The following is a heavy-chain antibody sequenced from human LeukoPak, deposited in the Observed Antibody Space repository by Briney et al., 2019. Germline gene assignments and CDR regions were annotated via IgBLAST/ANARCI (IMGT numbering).Heavy chain of an antibody. V-gene: IGHV3-21*01. CDR1: GFTFSSYS. J-gene: IGHJ6*02. CDR3: ARDSFRHCSGGSCYASGYHYGMDV. CDR2: ISSSSSYI. Sequence: GGSLRLSCAASGFTFSSYSMNWVRRAPGKGLEWVSSISSSSSYIYYADSVKGRFTISRDNAKNSLYLQMNSLRAEDTAVYYCARDSFRHCSGGSCYASGYHYGMDVWGQGTTVTVSS. D-gene: IGHD2-15*01.